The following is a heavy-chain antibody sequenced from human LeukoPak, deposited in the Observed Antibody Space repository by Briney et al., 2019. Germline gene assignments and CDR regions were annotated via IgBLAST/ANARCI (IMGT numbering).Heavy chain of an antibody. Sequence: SETLSLTCTVSGGSISGNYWSWIRQPPGQGLEWIAYIHSSGYTNYNPSLKSRVTISVDTSNNQFSLKVTSVTAADTAMYYCTKRQGPTSGSYDYFDPWGQGALVTVSS. D-gene: IGHD1-26*01. CDR3: TKRQGPTSGSYDYFDP. CDR1: GGSISGNY. V-gene: IGHV4-4*09. CDR2: IHSSGYT. J-gene: IGHJ5*02.